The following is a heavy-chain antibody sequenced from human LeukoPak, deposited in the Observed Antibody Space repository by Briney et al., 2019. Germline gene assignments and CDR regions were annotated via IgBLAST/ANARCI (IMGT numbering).Heavy chain of an antibody. D-gene: IGHD3/OR15-3a*01. V-gene: IGHV4-30-2*01. Sequence: PPQTLSLTCTVSGDSDSSDDYYYTWTRQPPGKGLEWIGYIHHGGSTYYTPSLKSRVTISLDRSKNQFSLKLSSVTVADTAFYYCARGTRRNWFDPWGQGTLVTVSS. CDR1: GDSDSSDDYY. CDR2: IHHGGST. CDR3: ARGTRRNWFDP. J-gene: IGHJ5*02.